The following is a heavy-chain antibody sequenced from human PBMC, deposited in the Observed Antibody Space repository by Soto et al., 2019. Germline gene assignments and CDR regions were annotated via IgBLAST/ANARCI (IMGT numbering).Heavy chain of an antibody. CDR1: GYTFTSYA. CDR3: ARDPSPYGDYKRWFDP. Sequence: ASLKVSCKASGYTFTSYAMHWVRQAPGQRLEWMGWINAGNGNTKYSQKFQGRVTITRDTSASTAYMELSSLRSEDTAVYYCARDPSPYGDYKRWFDPWGQGTLVTVSS. J-gene: IGHJ5*02. D-gene: IGHD4-17*01. CDR2: INAGNGNT. V-gene: IGHV1-3*01.